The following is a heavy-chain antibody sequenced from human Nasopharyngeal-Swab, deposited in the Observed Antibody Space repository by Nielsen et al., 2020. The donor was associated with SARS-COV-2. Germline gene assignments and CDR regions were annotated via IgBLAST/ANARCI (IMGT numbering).Heavy chain of an antibody. CDR1: GFTFSSYE. CDR2: ISSSGSTI. Sequence: GGSLRLSCAASGFTFSSYEMNWVRQAPGKGLEWVSYISSSGSTIYYADSAKGRFTISRDNAKNSLYLQMNSLRAEDTAVYYCARVPALIPYYYYGMDVWGQGTTVTVSS. V-gene: IGHV3-48*03. CDR3: ARVPALIPYYYYGMDV. J-gene: IGHJ6*02. D-gene: IGHD2-21*01.